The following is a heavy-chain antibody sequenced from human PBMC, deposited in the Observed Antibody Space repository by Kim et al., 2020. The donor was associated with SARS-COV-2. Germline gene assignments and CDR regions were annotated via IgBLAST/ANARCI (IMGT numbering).Heavy chain of an antibody. V-gene: IGHV3-9*01. Sequence: GGSLRLSCAASGFTFDDYAMHWVRQAPGKGLEWVSGISWNSGSIGYADSVKGRFTISRDNAKNSLYLQMNSLRAEDTALYYCAKDRSSWRGGYGMDVWG. CDR3: AKDRSSWRGGYGMDV. J-gene: IGHJ6*02. CDR1: GFTFDDYA. CDR2: ISWNSGSI. D-gene: IGHD6-6*01.